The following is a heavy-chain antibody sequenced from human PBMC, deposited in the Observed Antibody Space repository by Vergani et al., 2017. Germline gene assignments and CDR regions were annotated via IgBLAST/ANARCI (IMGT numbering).Heavy chain of an antibody. CDR2: IYYSGNT. D-gene: IGHD2-2*01. Sequence: QVQLQESGPGLVKPSETLSLTCTVSGGSISSYYWSWIRQPPGKGLEWIGYIYYSGNTNYNPSLKSRVTISVDTSKNQFSLKLSSVTAADTAVYYCARVTVGCSSTSCYEVDPWGQGTLVTVSS. V-gene: IGHV4-59*01. CDR1: GGSISSYY. J-gene: IGHJ5*02. CDR3: ARVTVGCSSTSCYEVDP.